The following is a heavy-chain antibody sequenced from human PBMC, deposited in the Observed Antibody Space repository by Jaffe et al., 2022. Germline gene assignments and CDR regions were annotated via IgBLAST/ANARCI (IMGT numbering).Heavy chain of an antibody. J-gene: IGHJ4*02. CDR2: IRSKAYGGTT. CDR3: TREADYYDSSGYYLHARREGYFDY. CDR1: GFTFGDYA. D-gene: IGHD3-22*01. Sequence: EVQLVESGGGLVQPGRSLRLSCTASGFTFGDYAMSWVRQAPGKGLEWVGFIRSKAYGGTTEYAASVKGRFTISRDDSKSIAYLQMNSLKTEDTAVYYCTREADYYDSSGYYLHARREGYFDYWGQGTLVTVSS. V-gene: IGHV3-49*04.